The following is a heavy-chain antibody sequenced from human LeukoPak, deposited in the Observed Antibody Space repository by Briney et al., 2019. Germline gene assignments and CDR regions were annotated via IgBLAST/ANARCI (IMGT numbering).Heavy chain of an antibody. J-gene: IGHJ4*02. CDR3: ARASLSSGYYYNY. D-gene: IGHD3-22*01. CDR2: IYYSGST. Sequence: PQTLSLTCPVAAGSISSGGYYCSWIRQHPGKGLEWIGYIYYSGSTYYNPSLKSRVTISVDTSKNQFSLKLSSVTAADTAVYYCARASLSSGYYYNYWGQGTLVTVSS. CDR1: AGSISSGGYY. V-gene: IGHV4-31*03.